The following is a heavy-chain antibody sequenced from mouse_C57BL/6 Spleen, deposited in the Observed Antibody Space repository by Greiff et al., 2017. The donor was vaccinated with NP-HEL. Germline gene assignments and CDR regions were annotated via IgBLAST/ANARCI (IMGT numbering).Heavy chain of an antibody. V-gene: IGHV1-69*01. J-gene: IGHJ2*01. CDR2: IDLSDSYT. Sequence: QVQLQQPGAELVMPGASVKLSCKASGYTFTSYWMHWVKQRPGQGLEWIGEIDLSDSYTNYNQKFKGKSTLTVDKSSSTAYMQLSSLTSEDSAVYYCARDSNYHYFDYWGQGTTLTVSS. CDR1: GYTFTSYW. D-gene: IGHD2-5*01. CDR3: ARDSNYHYFDY.